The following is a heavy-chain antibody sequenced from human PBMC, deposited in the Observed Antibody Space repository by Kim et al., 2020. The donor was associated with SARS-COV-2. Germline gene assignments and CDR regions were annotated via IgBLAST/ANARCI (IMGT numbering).Heavy chain of an antibody. CDR2: IYSGGST. CDR3: ARDLVVLGMDV. V-gene: IGHV3-66*01. CDR1: GFTVSSNY. J-gene: IGHJ6*02. Sequence: GASLRLSCAASGFTVSSNYMSWVRQAPGKGLEWVSVIYSGGSTFYADSVKGRFTISRDNSKNTLYLQMNSLRGEDTAVYYCARDLVVLGMDVWGQGTTVTVSS. D-gene: IGHD2-8*02.